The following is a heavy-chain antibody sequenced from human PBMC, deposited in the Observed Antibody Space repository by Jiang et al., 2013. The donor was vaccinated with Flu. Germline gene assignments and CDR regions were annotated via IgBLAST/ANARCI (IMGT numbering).Heavy chain of an antibody. CDR2: ISSSSSYI. V-gene: IGHV3-21*01. CDR1: GFTFSSYS. J-gene: IGHJ6*02. D-gene: IGHD1-1*01. Sequence: QLLESGGGLVKPGGSLRLSCAASGFTFSSYSMNWVRQAPGKGLEWVSSISSSSSYIYYADSVKGRFTISRDNAKNSLYLQMNSLRAEDTAVYYCARELFAGTFVYYYYYGMDVWGQGTTVTVSS. CDR3: ARELFAGTFVYYYYYGMDV.